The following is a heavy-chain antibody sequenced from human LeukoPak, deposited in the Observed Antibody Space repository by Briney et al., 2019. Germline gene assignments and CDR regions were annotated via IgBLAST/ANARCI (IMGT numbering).Heavy chain of an antibody. V-gene: IGHV3-33*06. J-gene: IGHJ4*02. D-gene: IGHD1-14*01. CDR2: IWYDGSNK. CDR3: AKDLISTSPEGIDY. CDR1: GFTFSSYG. Sequence: GGSLRLSCAASGFTFSSYGMHWVRQAPGKGLEWVAVIWYDGSNKYYADSVKGRFTISRDNSKNTLYLQMNSLRAEDTAVYYCAKDLISTSPEGIDYWGQGTLVTVSS.